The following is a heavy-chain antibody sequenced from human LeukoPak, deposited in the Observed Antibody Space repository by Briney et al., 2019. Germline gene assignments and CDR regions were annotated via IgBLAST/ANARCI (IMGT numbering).Heavy chain of an antibody. CDR2: INPNSGGA. D-gene: IGHD6-13*01. CDR1: GYTFTGYY. J-gene: IGHJ6*03. V-gene: IGHV1-2*02. Sequence: ASVTVSCKASGYTFTGYYMRWVRQAPGQGLEWMGWINPNSGGAKYAQNFQGRVIMTTDTSISTAYMELSSLRSDDTAVYYCARSSPPTYYHFYYYMDVWGKGSTVTVSS. CDR3: ARSSPPTYYHFYYYMDV.